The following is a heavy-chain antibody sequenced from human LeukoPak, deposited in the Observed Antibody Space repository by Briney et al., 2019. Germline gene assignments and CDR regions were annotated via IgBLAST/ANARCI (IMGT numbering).Heavy chain of an antibody. V-gene: IGHV3-23*01. CDR2: ISASGGST. CDR3: VREGPRGLAFDI. CDR1: GFTFRSHD. Sequence: GGSLRLSCAASGFTFRSHDMSWVRQAPGKGLEWVSGISASGGSTFYADSVKGRLTISRDNSKNTLYLQMHGLRVEDTAVYYCVREGPRGLAFDIWGQGTMVTVSS. J-gene: IGHJ3*02.